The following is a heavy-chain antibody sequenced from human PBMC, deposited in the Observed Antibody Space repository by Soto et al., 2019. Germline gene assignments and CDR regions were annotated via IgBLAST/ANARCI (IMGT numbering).Heavy chain of an antibody. Sequence: LRLSCAASGFTFDDYTMHWVRQAPGKGLEWVSLISWDGGSTYYADSVKGRFTISRDNSKNSLYLQMNSLRTEDTALYYCAKDIGGGLNYGMDVWGQGTTVTVSS. J-gene: IGHJ6*02. CDR1: GFTFDDYT. V-gene: IGHV3-43*01. D-gene: IGHD3-16*01. CDR2: ISWDGGST. CDR3: AKDIGGGLNYGMDV.